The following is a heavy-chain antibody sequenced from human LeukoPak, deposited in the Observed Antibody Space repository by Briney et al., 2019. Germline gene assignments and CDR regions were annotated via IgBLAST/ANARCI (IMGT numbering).Heavy chain of an antibody. J-gene: IGHJ4*02. D-gene: IGHD3-10*01. CDR3: ARDLFRGNMVRGVIIRPFDY. CDR1: GFTFSDYY. Sequence: RTGGSLRLSCAASGFTFSDYYMSWIRQAPGKGLEWVSYISSSGSTIYYADSVKGRFTISRDNAKNSLYLQMNSLRAEDTAVYYCARDLFRGNMVRGVIIRPFDYWGQGTLVTVSS. V-gene: IGHV3-11*04. CDR2: ISSSGSTI.